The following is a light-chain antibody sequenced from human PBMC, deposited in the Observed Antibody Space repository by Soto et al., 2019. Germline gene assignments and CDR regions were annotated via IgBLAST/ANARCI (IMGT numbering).Light chain of an antibody. CDR2: DAS. Sequence: IVMTLASATLCVSPGERATLSCRASQSVSSNFAWYQQKPGQAPRLLIYDASTRATGIPARFSGSGSGTEFTLTISSLQSEDSAVYYCQQYNNWPPITFGQGTRLEIK. V-gene: IGKV3-15*01. CDR3: QQYNNWPPIT. J-gene: IGKJ5*01. CDR1: QSVSSN.